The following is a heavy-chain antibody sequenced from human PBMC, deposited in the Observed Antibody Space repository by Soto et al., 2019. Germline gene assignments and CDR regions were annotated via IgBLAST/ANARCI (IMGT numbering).Heavy chain of an antibody. CDR1: GDSINTSHW. Sequence: SETLSLTCAVYGDSINTSHWWSWVRQTPGKGLEWIGETYHSGSTNYNPSLKSRVTISIDTSKNQFSLKLSSVTAADTAVYYCARGRDGSGSYYKGRKDYYYYYGMDVRGQGTTVTVSS. CDR3: ARGRDGSGSYYKGRKDYYYYYGMDV. J-gene: IGHJ6*02. D-gene: IGHD3-10*01. V-gene: IGHV4-4*02. CDR2: TYHSGST.